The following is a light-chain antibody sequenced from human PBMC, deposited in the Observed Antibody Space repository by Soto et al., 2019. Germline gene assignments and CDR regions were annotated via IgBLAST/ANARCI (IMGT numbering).Light chain of an antibody. Sequence: EIVLTQSPGTLSLSPGERATLSCRASQSVSSSYLAWYQQKPGQAPRLLIYGASSRATGIPDGVSGSGSGTDFPLTISRLEPEDFAVYYCQQYGSSPLTFGGGTKVEIK. CDR1: QSVSSSY. CDR3: QQYGSSPLT. CDR2: GAS. J-gene: IGKJ4*01. V-gene: IGKV3-20*01.